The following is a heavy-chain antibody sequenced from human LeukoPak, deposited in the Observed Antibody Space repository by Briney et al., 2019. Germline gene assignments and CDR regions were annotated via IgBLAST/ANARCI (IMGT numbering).Heavy chain of an antibody. J-gene: IGHJ4*02. V-gene: IGHV3-48*03. CDR3: ASYVYGSGSDYNGGSDVDY. CDR1: GFTFSSYE. Sequence: GGSLRLSCAASGFTFSSYEMTWVRQAPGKGLEWVSYISSSGSTIYYADSVKGRFTISRDNAKNSLYLQMNSLRAEDTAVYYCASYVYGSGSDYNGGSDVDYWGQGTLVTVSS. CDR2: ISSSGSTI. D-gene: IGHD3-10*01.